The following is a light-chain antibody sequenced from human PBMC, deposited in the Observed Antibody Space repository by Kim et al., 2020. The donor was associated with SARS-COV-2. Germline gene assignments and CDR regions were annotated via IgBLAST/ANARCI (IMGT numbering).Light chain of an antibody. CDR3: QRYNSVPIT. Sequence: LSASVGDRVTITCRASQGISNYLAWYQQKPGKVPKLLIHAASTLLSGVPTRLSGGGSGTDFTLTISSLQPEDVATYFCQRYNSVPITFGQGTRLEIK. V-gene: IGKV1-27*01. J-gene: IGKJ5*01. CDR1: QGISNY. CDR2: AAS.